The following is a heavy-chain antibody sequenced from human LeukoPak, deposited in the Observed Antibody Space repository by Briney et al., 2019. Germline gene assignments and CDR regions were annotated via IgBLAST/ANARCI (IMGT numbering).Heavy chain of an antibody. CDR2: IYYSGST. V-gene: IGHV4-39*06. CDR3: ARSYSSSWAPNWFDP. J-gene: IGHJ5*02. CDR1: GGSISSSSYS. D-gene: IGHD6-13*01. Sequence: PSETLSLTCTVSGGSISSSSYSWVWIRQPPGKGLEWIGSIYYSGSTYYNPSLKSRVTISVDTSKNQFPLKLSSVTAADTAVYYCARSYSSSWAPNWFDPWGQGTLVTVSS.